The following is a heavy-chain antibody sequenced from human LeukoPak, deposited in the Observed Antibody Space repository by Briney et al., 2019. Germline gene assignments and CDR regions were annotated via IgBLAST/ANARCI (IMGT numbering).Heavy chain of an antibody. Sequence: GGSLRLSCAASGFTFSSYSMNWVRQAPGKGLEWVSYISSSSSTIYYADSVKGRFTISRDNAKNSLYLQMNSLRAEDTAVYYCARDSRACQLLFSYWGQGTLVTVSS. J-gene: IGHJ4*02. D-gene: IGHD2-2*01. V-gene: IGHV3-48*01. CDR2: ISSSSSTI. CDR1: GFTFSSYS. CDR3: ARDSRACQLLFSY.